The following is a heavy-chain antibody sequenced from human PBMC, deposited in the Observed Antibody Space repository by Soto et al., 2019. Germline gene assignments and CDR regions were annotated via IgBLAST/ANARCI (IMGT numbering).Heavy chain of an antibody. Sequence: GGSLRLSCAASGFTFSDYYMSWIRQAPGKGLEWVSYISSSGSTIYYADSVKGRLTISRDNSKNSLYLQMNSLRAEDTAVYYCAKNDCSGGSCYDYWGQGTLVTVSS. CDR3: AKNDCSGGSCYDY. V-gene: IGHV3-11*01. D-gene: IGHD2-15*01. J-gene: IGHJ4*02. CDR2: ISSSGSTI. CDR1: GFTFSDYY.